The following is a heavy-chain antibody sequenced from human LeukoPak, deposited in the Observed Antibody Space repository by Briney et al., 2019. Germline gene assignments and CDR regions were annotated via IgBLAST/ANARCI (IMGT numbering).Heavy chain of an antibody. J-gene: IGHJ4*02. CDR1: GGSMSGYY. V-gene: IGHV4-59*01. D-gene: IGHD5-12*01. Sequence: SETLSLTCTVSGGSMSGYYWSWIRQPPGQGLEWIGYIHYSGTTNYNPSLKSRVTISLDTSRNQFSLKVRSVTTADTAVCYCARRRVYRGSGEFDFWGQGTLVTVSS. CDR3: ARRRVYRGSGEFDF. CDR2: IHYSGTT.